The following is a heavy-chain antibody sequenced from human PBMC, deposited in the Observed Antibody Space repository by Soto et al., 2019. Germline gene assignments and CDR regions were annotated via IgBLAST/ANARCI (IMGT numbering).Heavy chain of an antibody. J-gene: IGHJ4*02. Sequence: ASVKVSCKASGYTFTSYAMHWVRQAPGQRLEWMGWINAGNGNTKYSQKFQGRVTITRDTSASTAYMELSSVTAADTAVYYCARVAWEGSFDYWGQGTLVTVSS. CDR2: INAGNGNT. CDR3: ARVAWEGSFDY. D-gene: IGHD1-26*01. V-gene: IGHV1-3*01. CDR1: GYTFTSYA.